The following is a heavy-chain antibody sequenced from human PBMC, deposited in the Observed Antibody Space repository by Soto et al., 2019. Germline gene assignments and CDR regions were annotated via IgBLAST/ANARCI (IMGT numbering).Heavy chain of an antibody. V-gene: IGHV3-30-3*01. D-gene: IGHD6-6*01. CDR1: GFTFSSYA. J-gene: IGHJ4*02. Sequence: QVQLVESGGGVVQPGRSLRLSCAASGFTFSSYAMHWVRQAPGKGLEWVAVISYDGSNKYYADSVKGRFTISRDNSKNTLYLQMNSLRAEDTAVYYCARGTSPYSSSSGDYWGQGTLVTVSS. CDR2: ISYDGSNK. CDR3: ARGTSPYSSSSGDY.